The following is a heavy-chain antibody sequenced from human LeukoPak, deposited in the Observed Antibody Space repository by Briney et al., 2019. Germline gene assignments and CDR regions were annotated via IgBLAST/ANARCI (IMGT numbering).Heavy chain of an antibody. CDR1: GGTFSSYA. CDR3: ARDRWGRDIVVVPAAIFSSLFDY. J-gene: IGHJ4*02. CDR2: IIPIFGTA. Sequence: SVKVSCKASGGTFSSYAISWVRQAPGQGLEWMGGIIPIFGTANYAQKFQGRVTITADESTSTAYMELSSLRSDDTAVYYCARDRWGRDIVVVPAAIFSSLFDYWGQGTLVTVSS. V-gene: IGHV1-69*13. D-gene: IGHD2-2*02.